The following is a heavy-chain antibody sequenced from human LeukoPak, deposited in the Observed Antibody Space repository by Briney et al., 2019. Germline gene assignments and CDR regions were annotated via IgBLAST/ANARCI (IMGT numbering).Heavy chain of an antibody. CDR1: GGSISSYY. Sequence: SETLSLTCTVSGGSISSYYWSWIRQPPGKGLEWIGSIYHSGSTYNNPSLKSGVTISVDTSKNQFSLKLRSVTAADTAVYYCARVRYDIVTGYLGAFDYWGQGTLVTVSS. CDR3: ARVRYDIVTGYLGAFDY. V-gene: IGHV4-59*08. J-gene: IGHJ4*02. CDR2: IYHSGST. D-gene: IGHD3-9*01.